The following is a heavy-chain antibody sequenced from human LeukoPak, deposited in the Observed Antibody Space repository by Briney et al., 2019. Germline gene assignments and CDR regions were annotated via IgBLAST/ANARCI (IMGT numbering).Heavy chain of an antibody. V-gene: IGHV4-4*02. J-gene: IGHJ4*02. CDR3: ATLSLPSYFDY. Sequence: SGTLSLTCAVSGGSISSSNWWNWVRQPPGKGLEWIGEIYHSGSTNYNPTLKTRLTISVDKSKNQFSLKLSSVTAADTAIYSCATLSLPSYFDYWGQGALVTVSS. CDR1: GGSISSSNW. CDR2: IYHSGST.